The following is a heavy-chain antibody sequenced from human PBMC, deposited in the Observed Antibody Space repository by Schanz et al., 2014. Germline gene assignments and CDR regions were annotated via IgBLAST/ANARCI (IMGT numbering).Heavy chain of an antibody. CDR2: ISSRSSHI. V-gene: IGHV3-21*01. CDR1: GFTASSHS. Sequence: EVHLLDSGGGLVQPGGSLRLSCGVSGFTASSHSMNWVRQAPGKGLEWVSSISSRSSHIYYADSVKGRFTVSRDDAKKSMYLQMNNLRAEDTAVYYCAKSQGSSFDSWGQGTLVTVSS. J-gene: IGHJ4*02. D-gene: IGHD6-13*01. CDR3: AKSQGSSFDS.